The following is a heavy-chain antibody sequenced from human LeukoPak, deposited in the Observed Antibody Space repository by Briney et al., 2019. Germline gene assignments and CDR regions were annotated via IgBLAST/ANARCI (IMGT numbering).Heavy chain of an antibody. Sequence: GGSLRLSCAASGFIFGTSTMNWVRQAPGKGLEWLSSISGSGGSIYYADSVRGRFTISRDNAKNSLFLQMSSLRAGDTAVYFCASTGWFGELCLDFWGQGTLVTVSS. CDR1: GFIFGTST. V-gene: IGHV3-21*06. D-gene: IGHD3-10*01. CDR2: ISGSGGSI. J-gene: IGHJ4*02. CDR3: ASTGWFGELCLDF.